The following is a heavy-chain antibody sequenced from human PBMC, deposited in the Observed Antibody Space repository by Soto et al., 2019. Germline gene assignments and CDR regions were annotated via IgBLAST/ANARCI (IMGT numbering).Heavy chain of an antibody. CDR2: MNTNSGNT. CDR1: GYTFTSYD. Sequence: QVQLVQSGAEVKKPGASVKVSCKASGYTFTSYDINWVRQATGQGLEWMGWMNTNSGNTGYAQKFQGRVTMTRNTSISTAYMELSSLSSEDTAVYYCARGLSHDYGDYYYYYGMDVWGQGTTVTVSS. J-gene: IGHJ6*02. V-gene: IGHV1-8*01. D-gene: IGHD4-17*01. CDR3: ARGLSHDYGDYYYYYGMDV.